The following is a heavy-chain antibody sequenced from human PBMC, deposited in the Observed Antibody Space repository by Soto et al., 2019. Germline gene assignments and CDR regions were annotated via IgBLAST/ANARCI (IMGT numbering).Heavy chain of an antibody. CDR3: ARLAAADRAGYYYYGMDV. Sequence: PSETLSLTCTVSGGSISSYYWSWIRQPPGKGLEWIGYIYCSGSTNYNPSLKSRVTISVDTSKNQFSLKLSSVTAADTAVYYCARLAAADRAGYYYYGMDVWGQGTTVTVSS. J-gene: IGHJ6*02. D-gene: IGHD2-15*01. V-gene: IGHV4-59*01. CDR2: IYCSGST. CDR1: GGSISSYY.